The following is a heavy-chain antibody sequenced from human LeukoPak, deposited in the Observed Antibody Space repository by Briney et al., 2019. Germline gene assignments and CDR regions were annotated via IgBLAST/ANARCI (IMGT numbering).Heavy chain of an antibody. CDR1: GFTFSSYW. J-gene: IGHJ4*02. CDR2: IKQDGSED. CDR3: ARERWLQSKYYFDY. V-gene: IGHV3-7*01. D-gene: IGHD5-24*01. Sequence: GGSLRLSCAASGFTFSSYWMSWVRQAPGKGLEWVANIKQDGSEDYYVDSVKGRFTISRDNAKNSLYLQMNSLRAEDTAVYYCARERWLQSKYYFDYWGQGTLVTVSS.